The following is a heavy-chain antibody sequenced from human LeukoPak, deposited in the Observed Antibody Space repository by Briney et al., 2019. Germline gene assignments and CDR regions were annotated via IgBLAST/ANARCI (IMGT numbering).Heavy chain of an antibody. CDR1: GGSFSDYY. CDR2: INHSGSS. Sequence: SETLSLTCAVYGGSFSDYYWSWIRQPPGKGLEWIGEINHSGSSNYNPSLKSRVTISVDTSKNQFSLKLSSVTAADTAVYYCASQPYYYGSGSHHGGFGYWGQGTLVTVSS. CDR3: ASQPYYYGSGSHHGGFGY. V-gene: IGHV4-34*01. J-gene: IGHJ4*02. D-gene: IGHD3-10*01.